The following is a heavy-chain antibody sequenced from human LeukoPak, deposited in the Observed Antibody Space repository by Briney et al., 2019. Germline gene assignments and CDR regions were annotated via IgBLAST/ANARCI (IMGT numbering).Heavy chain of an antibody. V-gene: IGHV4-39*01. D-gene: IGHD3-16*01. CDR1: GGSISGSSYY. Sequence: SETLSLTCTVSGGSISGSSYYWGWIRQPPGKGLEWIGSVYYSGSTYYNPSLKSRLTISVDTSKNQFSLKLSSVTAADTAVYYCARGGRSIRIDSEAPFDYWGQGTLVTVSS. CDR2: VYYSGST. J-gene: IGHJ4*02. CDR3: ARGGRSIRIDSEAPFDY.